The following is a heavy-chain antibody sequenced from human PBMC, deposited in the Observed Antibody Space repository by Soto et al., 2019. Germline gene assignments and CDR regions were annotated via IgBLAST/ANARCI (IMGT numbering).Heavy chain of an antibody. Sequence: PGGSLRLSCAASGFTLSGYAMDWVRQAPGKGLEYVSGISSNGVGTYYANSVQGRFTISRDNSKNTLYLQMNSLRAEDTAVYYCARAQLSPDYYYGMDVWGQGTTVTVSS. D-gene: IGHD6-13*01. V-gene: IGHV3-64*04. CDR1: GFTLSGYA. CDR2: ISSNGVGT. J-gene: IGHJ6*02. CDR3: ARAQLSPDYYYGMDV.